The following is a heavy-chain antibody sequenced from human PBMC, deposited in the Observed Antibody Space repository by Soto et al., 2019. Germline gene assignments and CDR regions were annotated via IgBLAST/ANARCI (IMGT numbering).Heavy chain of an antibody. CDR3: ARRGAYDSSGYYTTP. Sequence: PGGSLRLSCAASGFTFSNYSMNWVRQAPGKGLEWASYIRSSSSTIYYADSVKGRFTISRDNAKNSLYLQMNSLRDEDTAVYYCARRGAYDSSGYYTTPWGQGTLVTAPQ. V-gene: IGHV3-48*02. CDR1: GFTFSNYS. J-gene: IGHJ4*02. CDR2: IRSSSSTI. D-gene: IGHD3-22*01.